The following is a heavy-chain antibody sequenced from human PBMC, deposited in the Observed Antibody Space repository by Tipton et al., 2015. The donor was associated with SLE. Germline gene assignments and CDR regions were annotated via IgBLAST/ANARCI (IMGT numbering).Heavy chain of an antibody. J-gene: IGHJ3*02. V-gene: IGHV1-2*02. CDR2: IHPDSGGT. CDR1: EYTFTGYY. D-gene: IGHD2-2*01. CDR3: ARDHCSSTSCRAFDI. Sequence: QSGAEVKQPGASVKVSCKASEYTFTGYYMYWVRQAPGQGLEWMGWIHPDSGGTHYAQKFQGRVTMTRDTSISTAYMELSRLRSDDTAGYYCARDHCSSTSCRAFDIWGQGTMVTVSS.